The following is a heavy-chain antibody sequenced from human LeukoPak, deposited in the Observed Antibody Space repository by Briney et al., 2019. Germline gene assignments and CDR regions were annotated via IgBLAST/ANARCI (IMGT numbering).Heavy chain of an antibody. J-gene: IGHJ4*02. CDR2: VYYTGST. CDR3: ARERCGDTTCYFDY. Sequence: SETLSLTCTVSGGSISSYYWSWIRQAPGKGLEWIGYVYYTGSTNYNPSLKSRVTISVDTSKNQFSLELSSVTAADTTVYYCARERCGDTTCYFDYWGQGTLVTVSS. CDR1: GGSISSYY. D-gene: IGHD2-21*01. V-gene: IGHV4-59*12.